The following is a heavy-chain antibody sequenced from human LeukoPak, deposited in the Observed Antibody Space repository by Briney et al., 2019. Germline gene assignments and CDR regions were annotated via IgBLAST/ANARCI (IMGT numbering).Heavy chain of an antibody. CDR2: ISSSSSTI. D-gene: IGHD5-18*01. CDR1: GFTFSSYS. J-gene: IGHJ5*02. CDR3: AREERGYSYGSPRTAPYNWFDP. Sequence: GGSLRLSCAASGFTFSSYSMNWVRQAPGKGLESVSYISSSSSTIYYADSVKGRFTISRDNAKNSLYLQMNSLRAEDTAVYYCAREERGYSYGSPRTAPYNWFDPWGQGTLVTVSS. V-gene: IGHV3-48*01.